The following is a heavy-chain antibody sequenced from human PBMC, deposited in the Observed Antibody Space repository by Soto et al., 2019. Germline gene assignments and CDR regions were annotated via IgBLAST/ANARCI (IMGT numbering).Heavy chain of an antibody. CDR3: ARAPQQWLYEADY. Sequence: GSLRLSCAASGFTFSSYAMHWVRQAPGKGLEWVAVISYDGSNKYYADSVKGRFTTSRDNSKNTLYLQMNSLRAEDTAVYYCARAPQQWLYEADYWGQGTLVTVSS. D-gene: IGHD6-19*01. J-gene: IGHJ4*02. CDR1: GFTFSSYA. V-gene: IGHV3-30-3*01. CDR2: ISYDGSNK.